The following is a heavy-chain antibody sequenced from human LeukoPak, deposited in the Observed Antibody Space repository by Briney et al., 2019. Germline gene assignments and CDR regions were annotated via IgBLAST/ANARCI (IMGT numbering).Heavy chain of an antibody. V-gene: IGHV3-9*03. CDR2: ISWNSGSI. Sequence: GRSLRLSCAASGFTFDNYAMHWVRQAPGKGLEWVSGISWNSGSIGYADSVKGRFTISRDNAKNSLYLQMNSLRAEDMALDYCAKATPGIAVAGSFDFWGQGTLVTVSS. CDR1: GFTFDNYA. CDR3: AKATPGIAVAGSFDF. J-gene: IGHJ4*02. D-gene: IGHD6-19*01.